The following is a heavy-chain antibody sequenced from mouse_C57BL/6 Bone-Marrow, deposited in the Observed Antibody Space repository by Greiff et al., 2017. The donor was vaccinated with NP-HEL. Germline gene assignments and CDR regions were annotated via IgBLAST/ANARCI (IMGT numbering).Heavy chain of an antibody. J-gene: IGHJ4*01. CDR1: GYAFSSYW. V-gene: IGHV1-80*01. Sequence: VQLVESGAELVKPGASVKISCKASGYAFSSYWMNWVKQRPGKGLEWIGQIYPGDGDTNYNGKLKGKATLTADKSSSTAYMQLSSLTSEDSAVYFCARRGYYYGSSHYYAMDYWGQGTSVTVSS. D-gene: IGHD1-1*01. CDR2: IYPGDGDT. CDR3: ARRGYYYGSSHYYAMDY.